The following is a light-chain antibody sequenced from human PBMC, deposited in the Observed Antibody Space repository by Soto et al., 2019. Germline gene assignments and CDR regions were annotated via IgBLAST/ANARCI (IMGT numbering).Light chain of an antibody. CDR2: EGS. J-gene: IGKJ1*01. CDR1: QNIKNW. V-gene: IGKV1-5*01. Sequence: DIQMTQSPSTLSASVGDRVTITCRASQNIKNWLAWYQQRPGQAPKLLISEGSSLESGVPSTFSGTASGTEFTLTISSLQPDDSATYYCQQYNSFPWTFGQGTKVDI. CDR3: QQYNSFPWT.